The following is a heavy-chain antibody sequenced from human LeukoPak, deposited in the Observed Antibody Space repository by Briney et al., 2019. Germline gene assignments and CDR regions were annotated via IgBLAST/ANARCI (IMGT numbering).Heavy chain of an antibody. CDR3: ARVVEVIATTLGNGLDV. J-gene: IGHJ6*02. CDR2: INHSGST. CDR1: GGSFSGYY. V-gene: IGHV4-34*01. D-gene: IGHD1-26*01. Sequence: SETLSLTCAVYGGSFSGYYWSWIRQPPGKGLEWIGEINHSGSTNYNPSLKSRVTISVDTSKNQFSLKLTSVTAADTAVYYCARVVEVIATTLGNGLDVWGQGTTVTVSS.